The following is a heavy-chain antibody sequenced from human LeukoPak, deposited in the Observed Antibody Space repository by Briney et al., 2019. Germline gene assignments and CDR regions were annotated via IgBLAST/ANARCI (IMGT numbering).Heavy chain of an antibody. CDR2: ITGGGSGI. CDR3: AKWGDYDVLTGYYVSDY. J-gene: IGHJ4*02. Sequence: YPGGTLRLSCAASGFTFSNYAMSWVRQAPGKGLEWVLDITGGGSGIYYADSMKSRFTISRDNSKNTLYLQINGLRAEDTAVYYCAKWGDYDVLTGYYVSDYWGQGTLVTVSS. D-gene: IGHD3-9*01. V-gene: IGHV3-23*01. CDR1: GFTFSNYA.